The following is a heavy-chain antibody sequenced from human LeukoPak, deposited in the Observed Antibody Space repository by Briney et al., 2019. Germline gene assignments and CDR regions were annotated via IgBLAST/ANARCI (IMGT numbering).Heavy chain of an antibody. Sequence: GGSLRLSCAVSGFTFSSYSMNWVRQAPGKGLEWVSSISGSSSYIYYADSVKGRFTISRHNAKNSLYLQMNSLRAEDTAVYYCARDTAGYSSGWDAFDIWGQGTMVTVSS. CDR1: GFTFSSYS. J-gene: IGHJ3*02. CDR3: ARDTAGYSSGWDAFDI. V-gene: IGHV3-21*01. CDR2: ISGSSSYI. D-gene: IGHD6-19*01.